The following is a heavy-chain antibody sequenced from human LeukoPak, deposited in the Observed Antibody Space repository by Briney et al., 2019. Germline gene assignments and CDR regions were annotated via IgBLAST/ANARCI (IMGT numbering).Heavy chain of an antibody. CDR1: GGSISSSSYY. Sequence: PSETLSLTCTVSGGSISSSSYYWGWIRQPAGKGLEWIGRIYTSGSTNYNPSLKSRVTMSVDTSKNQFSLKLSSVTAADTAVYYCATALYSSGWYYFDYWGQGTLVTVSS. D-gene: IGHD6-19*01. CDR2: IYTSGST. J-gene: IGHJ4*02. CDR3: ATALYSSGWYYFDY. V-gene: IGHV4-61*02.